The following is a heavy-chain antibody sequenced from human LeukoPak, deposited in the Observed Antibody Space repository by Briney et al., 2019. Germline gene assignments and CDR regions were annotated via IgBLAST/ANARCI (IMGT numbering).Heavy chain of an antibody. CDR3: AGSAIAVAANFDY. V-gene: IGHV3-11*01. CDR2: ISSSGSTI. J-gene: IGHJ4*02. D-gene: IGHD6-19*01. CDR1: GFTFSDYY. Sequence: PGGSLRLSCAASGFTFSDYYMSWIRQAPGKGLEWVSYISSSGSTIYYADSVKGRFTISRDNAKNSLYLQMNSLRAEDTAAFYCAGSAIAVAANFDYWGQGTLVTVSS.